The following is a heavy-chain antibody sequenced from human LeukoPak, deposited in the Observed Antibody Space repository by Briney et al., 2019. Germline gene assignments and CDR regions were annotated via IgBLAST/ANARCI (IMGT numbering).Heavy chain of an antibody. D-gene: IGHD6-13*01. J-gene: IGHJ4*02. CDR1: GFTFSSYA. V-gene: IGHV3-64*01. CDR3: ARGGFYSTNTFDY. CDR2: ISSNGGST. Sequence: PGGSLRLSCAASGFTFSSYAMHWVRQAPGKGLEYVSAISSNGGSTYYANSVKGRFTISRDNAKNTLYLQMNSLRAEDTALYYCARGGFYSTNTFDYWGQGTLVTVSS.